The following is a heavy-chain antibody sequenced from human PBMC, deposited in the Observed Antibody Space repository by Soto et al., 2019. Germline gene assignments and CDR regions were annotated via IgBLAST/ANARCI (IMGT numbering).Heavy chain of an antibody. CDR2: IYYSGTT. Sequence: SETLSLTCTVSGGPLSSGSYYWSWIRQSPGQGLEWIGYIYYSGTTKYNPSLKSRVSISVDTSKNRFSLRLTSLSAADTAVYYCARGGDPRLYYYGLDVWGQGTTVTVSS. V-gene: IGHV4-61*01. CDR1: GGPLSSGSYY. D-gene: IGHD3-16*01. J-gene: IGHJ6*02. CDR3: ARGGDPRLYYYGLDV.